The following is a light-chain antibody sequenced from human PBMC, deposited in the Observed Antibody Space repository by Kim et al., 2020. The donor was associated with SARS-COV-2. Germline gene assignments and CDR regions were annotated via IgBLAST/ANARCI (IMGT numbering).Light chain of an antibody. CDR2: LNSVVSH. CDR3: QTWVIGYWV. J-gene: IGLJ3*02. CDR1: SGHSSNA. V-gene: IGLV4-69*01. Sequence: ASVKRTGTLRSGHSSNAFAWHQQQPEKGPRYLMRLNSVVSHSGGDGIPDRSSGSSSGAEPYLTISSLQPEDEADYYCQTWVIGYWVFGGGTQLTFL.